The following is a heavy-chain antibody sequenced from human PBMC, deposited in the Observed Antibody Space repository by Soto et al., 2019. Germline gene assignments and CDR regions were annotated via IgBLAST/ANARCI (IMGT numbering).Heavy chain of an antibody. Sequence: GGSLRLSCAASGFTFSSYAMHWVRQAPGKWLEWVAVISYDGSNKYYADSVKGRFTISRDNSKNTLYLQMNSLRAEDTAVYYCARDRYCSSTSCYTPYYYYGMDVWGQGXTVTVSS. J-gene: IGHJ6*02. CDR3: ARDRYCSSTSCYTPYYYYGMDV. CDR2: ISYDGSNK. V-gene: IGHV3-30-3*01. CDR1: GFTFSSYA. D-gene: IGHD2-2*02.